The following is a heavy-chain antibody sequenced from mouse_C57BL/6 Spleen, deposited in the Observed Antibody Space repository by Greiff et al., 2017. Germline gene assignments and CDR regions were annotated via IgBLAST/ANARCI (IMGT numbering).Heavy chain of an antibody. CDR3: TRSIYYYGSSSYYAMDY. V-gene: IGHV1-5*01. D-gene: IGHD1-1*01. CDR2: IYPGNSDT. Sequence: EVQRVESGPVLARPGASVKMSCKTSGYTFTSYWMHWVKQRPGQGLEWIGAIYPGNSDTSYNQKFKGKAKLTAVTSASTAYMELSSLTNEDSAVYYCTRSIYYYGSSSYYAMDYWGQGTSVTVSS. CDR1: GYTFTSYW. J-gene: IGHJ4*01.